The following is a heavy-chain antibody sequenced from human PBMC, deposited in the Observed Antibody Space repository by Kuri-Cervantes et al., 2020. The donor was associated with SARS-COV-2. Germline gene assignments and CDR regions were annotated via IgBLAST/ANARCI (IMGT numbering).Heavy chain of an antibody. Sequence: GESLKISCAASGFTFSTYAMHWVRQAPGKGLEWVAVISYDGSNKYYADSVKGRFTLSRDNAKNSLYLQMNSLRAEDTAVYYCASPRYYDFWSGPAGVMDVWGQGTTVTVSS. V-gene: IGHV3-30-3*01. D-gene: IGHD3-3*01. CDR2: ISYDGSNK. J-gene: IGHJ6*02. CDR3: ASPRYYDFWSGPAGVMDV. CDR1: GFTFSTYA.